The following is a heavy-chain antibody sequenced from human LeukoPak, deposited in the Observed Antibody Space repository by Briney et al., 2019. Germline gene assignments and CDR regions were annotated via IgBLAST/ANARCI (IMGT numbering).Heavy chain of an antibody. V-gene: IGHV3-74*01. CDR2: INSDGSST. Sequence: GGSLRLSCAASGFTFSSYWMHWVRQAPGKGLVWVSRINSDGSSTSYADSVKGRFTISRDNSKNTLYLQMNSLRAEDTAVYYCAKDSETYCGGDCYVDYWGQGTLVTVSS. J-gene: IGHJ4*02. CDR1: GFTFSSYW. CDR3: AKDSETYCGGDCYVDY. D-gene: IGHD2-21*01.